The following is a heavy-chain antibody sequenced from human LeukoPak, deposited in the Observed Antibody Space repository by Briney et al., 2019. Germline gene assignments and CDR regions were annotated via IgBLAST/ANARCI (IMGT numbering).Heavy chain of an antibody. D-gene: IGHD1-26*01. Sequence: GASLRLSCAASGFTFSSYWMSWGRQPPGKGLEWVANIKQDGSEKYYVDSVKGRFTISRDNAKNSLYLQMNSLRAEDTAVYYCARAGGWWELLHFDYWGQGTLVTVSS. CDR3: ARAGGWWELLHFDY. V-gene: IGHV3-7*04. CDR2: IKQDGSEK. J-gene: IGHJ4*02. CDR1: GFTFSSYW.